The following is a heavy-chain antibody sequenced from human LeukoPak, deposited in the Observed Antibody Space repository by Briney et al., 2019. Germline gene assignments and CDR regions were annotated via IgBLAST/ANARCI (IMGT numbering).Heavy chain of an antibody. V-gene: IGHV3-7*03. CDR2: IKQDGNEE. Sequence: GGSLRLSCAASGFTFSSHWMSWVRQAPGKGLEWVANIKQDGNEEYYVDSVKGRFTISRDNAKNSLYLQMNSLRAEDTAVYYCARENDYGDYDSIDYWGQGTLVTVSS. CDR3: ARENDYGDYDSIDY. J-gene: IGHJ4*02. CDR1: GFTFSSHW. D-gene: IGHD4-17*01.